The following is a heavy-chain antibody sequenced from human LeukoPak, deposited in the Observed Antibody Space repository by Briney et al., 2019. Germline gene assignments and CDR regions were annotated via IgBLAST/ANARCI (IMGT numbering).Heavy chain of an antibody. CDR2: IISDGSSA. CDR3: VRDARCCPDS. J-gene: IGHJ5*02. CDR1: GFAFSDYW. D-gene: IGHD4/OR15-4a*01. Sequence: GGSLRLSCATSGFAFSDYWMHWVRQAPGKGLVWVSRIISDGSSASYADSVKGRFTISRDNAKNTLYLQMNSLRVEDTAVYYCVRDARCCPDSWGQGTLVTVSS. V-gene: IGHV3-74*01.